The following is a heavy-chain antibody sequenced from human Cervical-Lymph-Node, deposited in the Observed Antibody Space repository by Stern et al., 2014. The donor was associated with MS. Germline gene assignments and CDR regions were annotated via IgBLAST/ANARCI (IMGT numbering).Heavy chain of an antibody. CDR2: IIPLFGTA. CDR3: ARELSQVLVY. CDR1: GGTFSSST. J-gene: IGHJ4*02. Sequence: VQLVESGAEVKKPGSSVKVSCKASGGTFSSSTISWVRQAPGQGLEWMGGIIPLFGTAHYAQKFQGRVTIPADESTSTAYMELSSLRSEDTAVYYCARELSQVLVYWGQGTLVTVSS. V-gene: IGHV1-69*01.